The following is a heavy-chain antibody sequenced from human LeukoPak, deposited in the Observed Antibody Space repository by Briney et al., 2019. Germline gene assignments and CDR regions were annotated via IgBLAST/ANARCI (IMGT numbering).Heavy chain of an antibody. CDR3: AKLTTWNTHYPIDY. Sequence: GGSLRLSCAASGVSFTTYSMNWVRQAPGKGLEWVSSISSSSSYIYYADSVKGRFTISRDNAKKSLCLEMNSLRAEDTALYYCAKLTTWNTHYPIDYWGQGTLVTVSS. D-gene: IGHD4-17*01. J-gene: IGHJ4*02. CDR2: ISSSSSYI. CDR1: GVSFTTYS. V-gene: IGHV3-21*04.